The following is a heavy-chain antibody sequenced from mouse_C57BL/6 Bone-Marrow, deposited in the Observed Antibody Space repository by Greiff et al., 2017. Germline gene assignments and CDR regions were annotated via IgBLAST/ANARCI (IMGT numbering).Heavy chain of an antibody. V-gene: IGHV1-64*01. D-gene: IGHD2-4*01. CDR2: MHPNGGSP. CDR3: ARYYDYDDYTMDY. J-gene: IGHJ4*01. Sequence: VQLQQPGAELVKPGASVKLSCKASGYTFTNYWMHWVKQRPGQGLEWLGMMHPNGGSPDYNEQFKSEATLSVDNTSGTDYMELSSLTSEDSAVYYSARYYDYDDYTMDYWGQGTSVTGSS. CDR1: GYTFTNYW.